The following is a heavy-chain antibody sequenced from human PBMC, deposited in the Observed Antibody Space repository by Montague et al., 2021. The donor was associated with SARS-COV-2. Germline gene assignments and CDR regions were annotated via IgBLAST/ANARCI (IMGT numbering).Heavy chain of an antibody. CDR1: GFSLSTSGMC. V-gene: IGHV2-70*11. CDR2: XDWDDDK. Sequence: PALVKPTQTLTLTCTFSGFSLSTSGMCVSWIRQPPGKALEWLARXDWDDDKHYSTSLKTRLTISKDTSKNQVVLTMTNMDPVDTATYYCARETGTTVSLDYWGQGTLVTVSS. D-gene: IGHD1-7*01. J-gene: IGHJ4*02. CDR3: ARETGTTVSLDY.